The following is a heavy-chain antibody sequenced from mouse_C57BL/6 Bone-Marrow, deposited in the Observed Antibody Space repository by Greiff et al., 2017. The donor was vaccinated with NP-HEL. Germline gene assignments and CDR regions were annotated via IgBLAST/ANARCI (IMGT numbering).Heavy chain of an antibody. CDR3: TTWGVDAMDY. J-gene: IGHJ4*01. CDR1: GFNIKDDY. V-gene: IGHV14-4*01. CDR2: IDPENGDT. Sequence: EVKLVESGAELVRPGASVKLSCTASGFNIKDDYMHWVKQRPEQGLEWIGWIDPENGDTEYASKFQGKATITADTSSNTAYLQLSSLTSEDTAVYYCTTWGVDAMDYWGQGTSVTVSS.